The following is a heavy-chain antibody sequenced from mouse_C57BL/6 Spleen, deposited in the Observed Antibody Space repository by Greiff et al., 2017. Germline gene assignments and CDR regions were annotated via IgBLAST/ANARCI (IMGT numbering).Heavy chain of an antibody. J-gene: IGHJ2*01. CDR1: GFNIKDDY. Sequence: VQLQQSGAELVRPGASVKLSCTASGFNIKDDYMHWVKQRPEQGLEWIGWIDPANGDTEYASKFQGKATITADTSSNTAYLQLSSLTSEDTAVYYCTWGSNYYFDYWGQGTTLTVSS. CDR2: IDPANGDT. V-gene: IGHV14-4*01. CDR3: TWGSNYYFDY. D-gene: IGHD2-5*01.